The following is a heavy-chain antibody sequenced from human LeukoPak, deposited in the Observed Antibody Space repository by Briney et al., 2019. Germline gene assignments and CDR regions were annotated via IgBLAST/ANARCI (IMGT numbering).Heavy chain of an antibody. CDR1: GGSISSYY. J-gene: IGHJ4*02. CDR3: AREDAVTKAFDY. CDR2: IYHRGST. D-gene: IGHD4-17*01. V-gene: IGHV4-59*12. Sequence: SETLSLTCTVSGGSISSYYWSWIRQPPGKGLEWIGYIYHRGSTDANPSLKSRATISLDTSNNQFSLSLSSVTAADTAVYSCAREDAVTKAFDYWGQGTLVTVSS.